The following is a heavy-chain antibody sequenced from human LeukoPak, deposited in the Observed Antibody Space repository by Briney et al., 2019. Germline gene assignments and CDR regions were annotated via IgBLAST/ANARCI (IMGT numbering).Heavy chain of an antibody. Sequence: SETLSLTCTVSGGSISSGGYYWSWIRQHPGKGLEWIGYIYYSVSTYYNPSLKSRVTISVDTSKNQFSLRLSSVTAADTAVYYCARVSAAVTQAFDYWGQGTLVTVSS. CDR2: IYYSVST. V-gene: IGHV4-31*03. D-gene: IGHD4-23*01. J-gene: IGHJ4*02. CDR1: GGSISSGGYY. CDR3: ARVSAAVTQAFDY.